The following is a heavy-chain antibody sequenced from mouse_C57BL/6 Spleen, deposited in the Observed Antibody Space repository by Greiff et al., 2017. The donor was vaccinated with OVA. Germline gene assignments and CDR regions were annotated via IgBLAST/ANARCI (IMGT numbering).Heavy chain of an antibody. J-gene: IGHJ2*01. Sequence: QVQLKQPGAELVKPGASVKLSCKASGYTFTSYWMQWVKQRPGQGLEWIGEIDPSDSYTNYNQKFKGKATLTLDTSSSTAYMQLSSLTSEDAAVYYCARPIDSSGYGYWGQGTTLTVSS. CDR1: GYTFTSYW. V-gene: IGHV1-50*01. CDR2: IDPSDSYT. D-gene: IGHD3-2*02. CDR3: ARPIDSSGYGY.